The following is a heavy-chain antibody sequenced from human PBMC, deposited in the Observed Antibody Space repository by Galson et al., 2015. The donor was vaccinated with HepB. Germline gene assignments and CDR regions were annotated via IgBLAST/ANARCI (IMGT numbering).Heavy chain of an antibody. Sequence: ETLSLTCTVSGGSISSSSYYWGWIRQPPGKGLEWIGSIYYSGSTYYNPSLKSRVTISVDTSKNQFSLKLSSVTAADTAVYYCARVPKRWPSLYFDYWGQGTLVTVSS. J-gene: IGHJ4*02. CDR1: GGSISSSSYY. CDR2: IYYSGST. CDR3: ARVPKRWPSLYFDY. D-gene: IGHD5-24*01. V-gene: IGHV4-39*07.